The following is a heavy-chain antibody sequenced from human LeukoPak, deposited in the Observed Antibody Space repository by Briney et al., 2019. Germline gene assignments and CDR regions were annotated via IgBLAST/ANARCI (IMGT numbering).Heavy chain of an antibody. CDR2: FKTNYNQV. CDR3: ARSVPDYTRFDF. D-gene: IGHD4-11*01. CDR1: GFTFSSYS. J-gene: IGHJ4*02. Sequence: GGSLRLSCAASGFTFSSYSMNWVRQAPGKGLEWVSTFKTNYNQVYYAESVRGRFTISTDNSKNTAYLQMNSLRVEDTALYYCARSVPDYTRFDFWGQGVLVTVSS. V-gene: IGHV3-21*04.